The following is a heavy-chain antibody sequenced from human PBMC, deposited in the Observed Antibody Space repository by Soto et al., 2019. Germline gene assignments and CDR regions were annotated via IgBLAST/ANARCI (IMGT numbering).Heavy chain of an antibody. CDR1: GFTVSSNY. J-gene: IGHJ4*02. CDR2: IYSGGST. D-gene: IGHD4-17*01. V-gene: IGHV3-66*01. CDR3: ARDSGSDGDFDY. Sequence: GGSLRLSCAASGFTVSSNYMSWVRQAPGKGVEWVSVIYSGGSTYYADSVKGRFTISRDNSKNTLYLQMNSLRAEDTAVYYCARDSGSDGDFDYWGQGTLVTVSS.